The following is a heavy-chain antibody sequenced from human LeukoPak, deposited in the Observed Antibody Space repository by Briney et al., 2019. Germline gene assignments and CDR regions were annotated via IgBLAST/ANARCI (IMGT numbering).Heavy chain of an antibody. J-gene: IGHJ4*02. Sequence: GGSLRLSRAASGFTFSNYAMTWVRQAPGKGLDCISVISGGGAYTYYADSVKGRFTISRDNSENTLYLQMNSLRAEDTAVYYCAKGHSDFGTGFDLWGQGTLVTVSS. CDR1: GFTFSNYA. CDR3: AKGHSDFGTGFDL. CDR2: ISGGGAYT. D-gene: IGHD4/OR15-4a*01. V-gene: IGHV3-23*01.